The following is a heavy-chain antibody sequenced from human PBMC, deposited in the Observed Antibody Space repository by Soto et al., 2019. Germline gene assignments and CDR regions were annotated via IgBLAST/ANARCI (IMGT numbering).Heavy chain of an antibody. V-gene: IGHV3-23*01. D-gene: IGHD6-19*01. CDR2: ISGSGGST. CDR3: AKGKYSSGWYGLDY. Sequence: GGSMRLSCAASGFTVSSYAMSWVRQAPGKGLEWVSAISGSGGSTYYADSVKGRFTISRDNSKNTLYLQMNSLRAEDTAVYYCAKGKYSSGWYGLDYWGQGTLVTVSS. J-gene: IGHJ4*02. CDR1: GFTVSSYA.